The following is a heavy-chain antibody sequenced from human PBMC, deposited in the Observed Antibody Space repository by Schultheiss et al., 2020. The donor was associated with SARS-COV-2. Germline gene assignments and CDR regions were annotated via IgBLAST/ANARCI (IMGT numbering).Heavy chain of an antibody. CDR3: SSELLANY. CDR1: GFTFSDYY. J-gene: IGHJ4*02. CDR2: IRSKAYGGTT. Sequence: GGSLRLSCAASGFTFSDYYMSWIRQAPGKGLEWVGFIRSKAYGGTTEYAASVKGRFTISRDDSKSIAYLQMNSLKTEDTAVYYCSSELLANYWGQGTLVTVSS. V-gene: IGHV3-71*01. D-gene: IGHD1-7*01.